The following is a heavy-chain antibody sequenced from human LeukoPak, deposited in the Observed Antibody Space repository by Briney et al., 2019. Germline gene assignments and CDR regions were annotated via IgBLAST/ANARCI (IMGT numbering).Heavy chain of an antibody. Sequence: ASVKVSCTASGYTFTSYYMHWVRQAPGQGLEWMGIINPSGGGTNYAQKFQGKVTMTRDTSISTAYIELSRLRSDDTAVYYCAILLGYCSGGSCYADYWGQGTLVTVSS. J-gene: IGHJ4*02. CDR2: INPSGGGT. CDR3: AILLGYCSGGSCYADY. V-gene: IGHV1-2*02. D-gene: IGHD2-15*01. CDR1: GYTFTSYY.